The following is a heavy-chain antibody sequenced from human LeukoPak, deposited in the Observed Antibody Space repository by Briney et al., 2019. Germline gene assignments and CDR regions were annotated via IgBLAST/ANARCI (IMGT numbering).Heavy chain of an antibody. CDR2: IYTSGST. J-gene: IGHJ4*02. D-gene: IGHD3-22*01. CDR3: ARTRGAPHYDSSFDY. V-gene: IGHV4-4*07. CDR1: GGSISSYY. Sequence: SETLSLTCTVSGGSISSYYWSWIRQPAGKGLEWIGRIYTSGSTNYNPSLKSRVTMSVDTSKNQFSLKLSSVTAADTAVYYCARTRGAPHYDSSFDYWGQGTLVTVSS.